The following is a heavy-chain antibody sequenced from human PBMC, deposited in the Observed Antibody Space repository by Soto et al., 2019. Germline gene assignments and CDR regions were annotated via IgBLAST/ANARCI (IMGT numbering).Heavy chain of an antibody. CDR1: GFTFSSYA. V-gene: IGHV3-30-3*01. CDR2: ISYDGSNK. J-gene: IGHJ4*02. CDR3: AREVYYYDSSGYSYYFDY. Sequence: PGGSLRLSCAASGFTFSSYAMHWVRQAPGKGLEWVAVISYDGSNKYYADSVKGRFTISRDNSKNTLYLQMNSLRAEDTAVYYCAREVYYYDSSGYSYYFDYWGQGTLVTV. D-gene: IGHD3-22*01.